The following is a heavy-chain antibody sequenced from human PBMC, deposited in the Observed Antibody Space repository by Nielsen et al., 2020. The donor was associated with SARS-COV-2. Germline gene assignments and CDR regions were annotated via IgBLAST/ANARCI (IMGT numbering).Heavy chain of an antibody. Sequence: SETLSLTCSVSGGSVSSGTYSWSWIRQPPGKGLEWIGYIHYSGSTNYNPSLKSRVTISVDTSKNQFSLKLSSVTAADTAVYYCASPPYCSGGSCYDYWGQGTLVTVSS. V-gene: IGHV4-61*01. J-gene: IGHJ4*02. CDR1: GGSVSSGTYS. CDR2: IHYSGST. D-gene: IGHD2-15*01. CDR3: ASPPYCSGGSCYDY.